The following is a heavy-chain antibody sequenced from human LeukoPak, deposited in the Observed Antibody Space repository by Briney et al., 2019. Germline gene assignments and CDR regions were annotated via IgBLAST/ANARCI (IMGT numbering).Heavy chain of an antibody. J-gene: IGHJ5*01. Sequence: SETLSLTCTVSRGSIRTADYYWAWVRQPPGEGLEWLGSIYFCGTPYFNPSLKSRVAVSIDTSKNQFSLKVTSVNASDTAVYFCARTSSWYAGAWFDSWGQGTLVTVSS. V-gene: IGHV4-39*01. CDR1: RGSIRTADYY. CDR2: IYFCGTP. CDR3: ARTSSWYAGAWFDS. D-gene: IGHD6-13*01.